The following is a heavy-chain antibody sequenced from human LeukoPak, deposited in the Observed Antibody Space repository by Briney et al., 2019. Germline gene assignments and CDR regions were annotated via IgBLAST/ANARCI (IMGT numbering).Heavy chain of an antibody. CDR3: ARGPSPFYDFWTVYYEL. J-gene: IGHJ4*02. CDR2: INSDGSTT. CDR1: GFTFSSYW. D-gene: IGHD3-3*01. Sequence: GGSLRLSCAASGFTFSSYWMYWVRQAPGKGLVWVSRINSDGSTTNYADSVKGRFTISRDNAKNTLYLQMNSLRAEDTAVYYCARGPSPFYDFWTVYYELWGQGTLVTVSS. V-gene: IGHV3-74*01.